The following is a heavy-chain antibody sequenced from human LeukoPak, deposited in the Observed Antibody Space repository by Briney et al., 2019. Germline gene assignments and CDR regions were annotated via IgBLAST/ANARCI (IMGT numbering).Heavy chain of an antibody. Sequence: GGSLRLSCAASGFTFSDYYINWIRQAPGKGLEWVSYISSSSSTIYYADSVKGRFTISRDNAKNSLYLQMNSLRAEDTAVYYCARDRTYGTYYFDYWGQGTLVTVSS. CDR3: ARDRTYGTYYFDY. D-gene: IGHD1-14*01. CDR1: GFTFSDYY. CDR2: ISSSSSTI. V-gene: IGHV3-11*04. J-gene: IGHJ4*02.